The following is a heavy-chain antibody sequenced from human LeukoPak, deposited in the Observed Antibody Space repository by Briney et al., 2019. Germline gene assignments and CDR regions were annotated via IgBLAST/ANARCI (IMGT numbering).Heavy chain of an antibody. CDR1: GFTFSNYA. D-gene: IGHD3-22*01. J-gene: IGHJ4*02. CDR2: ISGSGGST. V-gene: IGHV3-23*01. CDR3: AKSSYYDSSGFYREYYFDY. Sequence: GGSLRLSCAASGFTFSNYAMSWARQAPGKGLEWVSSISGSGGSTYYADSVKGRFTFSRDNPKNTLYLQMNSLRAEDTAVYYCAKSSYYDSSGFYREYYFDYWGQGTLVTVSS.